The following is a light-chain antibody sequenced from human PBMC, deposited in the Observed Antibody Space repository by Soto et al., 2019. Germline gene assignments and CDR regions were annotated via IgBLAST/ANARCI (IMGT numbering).Light chain of an antibody. CDR2: GAS. J-gene: IGKJ2*01. CDR1: QSVSSSY. CDR3: QQYGSSPST. V-gene: IGKV3-20*01. Sequence: EIVLTQSPGNLSLSPGERATLSCRASQSVSSSYLAWYQQKPGQAPRLFIYGASSRATGIPDRFSGSGSGTDFSLTISRLEPEDFAVYYCQQYGSSPSTVGQGTELEIK.